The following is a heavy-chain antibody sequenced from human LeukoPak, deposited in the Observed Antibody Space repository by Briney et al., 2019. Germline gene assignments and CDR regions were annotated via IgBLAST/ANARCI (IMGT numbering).Heavy chain of an antibody. CDR3: ARQRQQLVHGWFDP. CDR2: IHPGDPDT. CDR1: GYSFTSYW. D-gene: IGHD6-13*01. J-gene: IGHJ5*02. Sequence: GESLKISCKGSGYSFTSYWIGWVRQMPGKGLEWMGIIHPGDPDTRYSPSFQGQVTISADKSISTAYLQWSSLKASDTAMYYCARQRQQLVHGWFDPWGQGTLVTVSS. V-gene: IGHV5-51*01.